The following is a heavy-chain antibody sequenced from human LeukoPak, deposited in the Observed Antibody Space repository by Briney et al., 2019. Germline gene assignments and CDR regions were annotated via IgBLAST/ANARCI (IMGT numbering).Heavy chain of an antibody. CDR3: ARVRPGIAVAGTFDY. D-gene: IGHD6-19*01. CDR1: GFTFSSYW. Sequence: GGSLRLSCAASGFTFSSYWMSWVRQAPGKGLEWAANIKQDGSEKYYVDSVKGRFTISRDNAKNSLYLQMNSLRAEDTAVYYCARVRPGIAVAGTFDYWGQGTLVTVSS. J-gene: IGHJ4*02. V-gene: IGHV3-7*01. CDR2: IKQDGSEK.